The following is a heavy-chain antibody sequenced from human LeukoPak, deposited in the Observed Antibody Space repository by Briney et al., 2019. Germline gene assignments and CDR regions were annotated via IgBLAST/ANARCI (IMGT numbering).Heavy chain of an antibody. Sequence: GGSLTLSCAASRFTLSSYWMSCVPQSPGKDLKRVANTKQDGSEKYYVDSVKGRFTISRDNAKNSLYLQMNSLRAEDTAVYYCARVSSSGWYRGDYWGQGTLVTVSS. D-gene: IGHD6-19*01. CDR1: RFTLSSYW. J-gene: IGHJ4*02. V-gene: IGHV3-7*01. CDR2: TKQDGSEK. CDR3: ARVSSSGWYRGDY.